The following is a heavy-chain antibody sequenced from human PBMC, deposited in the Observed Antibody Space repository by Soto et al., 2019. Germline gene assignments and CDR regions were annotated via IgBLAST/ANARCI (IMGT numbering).Heavy chain of an antibody. D-gene: IGHD3-10*01. CDR3: ARDSDYYSSGSFDY. CDR2: IYYSGSS. Sequence: SETLSLTCSVSGDSISSSGYYWSWIRRRPGKGLEWIGNIYYSGSSYNNPSLKSRVTISVNPSKNQFSLNLRSVTAADTAVYYCARDSDYYSSGSFDYWGQGTLVTVS. V-gene: IGHV4-31*03. CDR1: GDSISSSGYY. J-gene: IGHJ4*02.